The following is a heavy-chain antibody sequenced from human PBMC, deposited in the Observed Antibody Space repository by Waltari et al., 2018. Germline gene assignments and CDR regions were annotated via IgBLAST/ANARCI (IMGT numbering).Heavy chain of an antibody. CDR2: INPNSGGT. D-gene: IGHD3-22*01. V-gene: IGHV1-2*06. Sequence: QVQMVQSGAEVKKPGASVKVSCKASGYTFTGYYMHWVRQAPGQGLAWMGRINPNSGGTNYAQKFQGRVTMTRDTSISTAYMELSRLRSDDTAMYYCARDVYTYYYDSSGYTSDAFDIWGQGTMVTVSS. CDR1: GYTFTGYY. J-gene: IGHJ3*02. CDR3: ARDVYTYYYDSSGYTSDAFDI.